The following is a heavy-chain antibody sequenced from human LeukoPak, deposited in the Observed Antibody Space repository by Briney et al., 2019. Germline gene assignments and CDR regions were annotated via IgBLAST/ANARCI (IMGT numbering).Heavy chain of an antibody. V-gene: IGHV4-59*08. CDR1: GGSISSYY. J-gene: IGHJ4*02. Sequence: PSETLSLTCTVSGGSISSYYWSWIRQPPGKGLEWIGYTYYSGSTNYNPSLKSRVTISVDTSKNQFSLKLSSVTAADTAVYYCARIDPGSGWYPVGCYFDYWGQGTLVTVSS. D-gene: IGHD6-19*01. CDR2: TYYSGST. CDR3: ARIDPGSGWYPVGCYFDY.